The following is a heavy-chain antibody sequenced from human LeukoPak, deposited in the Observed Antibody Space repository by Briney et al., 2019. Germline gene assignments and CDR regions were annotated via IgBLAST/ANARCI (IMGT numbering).Heavy chain of an antibody. Sequence: XGSLXLSCAASGFTFSSYSMNWVRQAPGKGLEWVSYISSSGSTIYYADSVKGRFTISRDNAKNSLYLQMSSLRAEDTAVYYCARVPAYGDYVDAFDIWGQGTMVTVSS. J-gene: IGHJ3*02. CDR1: GFTFSSYS. CDR2: ISSSGSTI. V-gene: IGHV3-48*04. CDR3: ARVPAYGDYVDAFDI. D-gene: IGHD4-17*01.